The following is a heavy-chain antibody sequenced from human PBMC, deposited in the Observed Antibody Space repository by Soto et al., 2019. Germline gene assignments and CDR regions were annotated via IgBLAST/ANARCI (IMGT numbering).Heavy chain of an antibody. CDR2: ISSSSSTR. CDR3: AGAALDGGSYLPFAY. V-gene: IGHV3-48*02. D-gene: IGHD1-26*01. Sequence: EVQLVESGGGLVQPGGSLRLSWAPSGCPFSSYRMNCVGQAPGKAPECVSYISSSSSTRYYADPVKGRFTIARDNAKNSLYLQMNSLSDEDTAVYDCAGAALDGGSYLPFAYWGQGPLVTVSS. J-gene: IGHJ4*02. CDR1: GCPFSSYR.